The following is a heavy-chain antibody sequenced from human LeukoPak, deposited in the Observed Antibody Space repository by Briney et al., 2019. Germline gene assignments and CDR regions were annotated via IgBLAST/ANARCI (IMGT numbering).Heavy chain of an antibody. CDR2: IYNGGST. Sequence: GGSLTLSCAASGFTVSSNYMSWVRQAPGKGLEWVSVIYNGGSTYYADSVKGRFTISRHNSKNTLYLQMNSLRAADTAVYYCASYSGYDRYGMDVWGQGTTVTVSS. CDR3: ASYSGYDRYGMDV. CDR1: GFTVSSNY. V-gene: IGHV3-53*04. D-gene: IGHD5-12*01. J-gene: IGHJ6*02.